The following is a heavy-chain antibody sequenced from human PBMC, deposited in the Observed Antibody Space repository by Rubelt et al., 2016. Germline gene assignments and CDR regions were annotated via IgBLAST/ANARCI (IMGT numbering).Heavy chain of an antibody. V-gene: IGHV4-34*01. J-gene: IGHJ3*02. D-gene: IGHD1-26*01. CDR2: INHSGST. CDR3: ARHIVGATGYDAFDI. Sequence: QVQLQQWGAGLLKPSETLSLTCAVYGGSFSGYYWSWIRQPPGKGLEWIGEINHSGSTNYNPSLKSRVTISADTSKNQFSLKLSSVTAADTAVYYCARHIVGATGYDAFDIWGQGTMVTVSS. CDR1: GGSFSGYY.